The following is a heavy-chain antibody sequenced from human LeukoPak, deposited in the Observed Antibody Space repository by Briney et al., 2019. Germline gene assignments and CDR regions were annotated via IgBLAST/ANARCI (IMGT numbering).Heavy chain of an antibody. V-gene: IGHV5-51*01. J-gene: IGHJ4*02. CDR1: GYSFTNYW. CDR2: IHSADSNT. D-gene: IGHD4-17*01. Sequence: GESLQISCQDSGYSFTNYWIGWVRQMPGKGLEWMGIIHSADSNTKYSPSFQGQVTISADKSTSTAYLQWSGLKASDTAMYYCAGARHGDYRWDYWGQGTLVTVSS. CDR3: AGARHGDYRWDY.